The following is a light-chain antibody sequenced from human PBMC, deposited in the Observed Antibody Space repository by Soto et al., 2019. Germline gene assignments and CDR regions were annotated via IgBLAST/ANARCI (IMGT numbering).Light chain of an antibody. Sequence: QSVLTQPPSVSGAPGQRVTIPCTGSSSNIGAGFDVHWYQQLPGTAPKLLIYNNSNRPSGVPDRFSGSKSGTSASLAITGLQADDEADYYCQSYDSSLSAPVVFGGGTKVTVL. V-gene: IGLV1-40*01. CDR1: SSNIGAGFD. CDR2: NNS. CDR3: QSYDSSLSAPVV. J-gene: IGLJ2*01.